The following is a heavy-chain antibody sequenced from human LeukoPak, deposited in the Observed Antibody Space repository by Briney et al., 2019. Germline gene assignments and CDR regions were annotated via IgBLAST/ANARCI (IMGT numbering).Heavy chain of an antibody. CDR1: GFTFSNAW. J-gene: IGHJ3*02. CDR2: IKSKADGGTR. CDR3: TTDLNPYDFWSDYPFGGAFDI. Sequence: GGSLRLSCAASGFTFSNAWMSWVRQAPGKGLEWVGRIKSKADGGTRDYAAPVKGRFSISRDDSKTTLYLQINSLKTDDTAVYYCTTDLNPYDFWSDYPFGGAFDIWGQGTMVTVSS. D-gene: IGHD3-3*01. V-gene: IGHV3-15*01.